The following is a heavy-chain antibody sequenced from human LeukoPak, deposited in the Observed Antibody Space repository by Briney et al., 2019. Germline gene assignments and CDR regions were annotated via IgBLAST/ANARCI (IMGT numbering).Heavy chain of an antibody. CDR1: GFTFNNYP. V-gene: IGHV3-64D*09. CDR3: VKARGSAYYAFDY. D-gene: IGHD3-22*01. CDR2: ISSNGGST. Sequence: PGGSLRHSCSASGFTFNNYPMHWVRQTPGTGLEYVSRISSNGGSTYYADSVKGRFTISRDNSKNTLYLQMSSLKSEDTAVYYCVKARGSAYYAFDYWGQGTLVTVSS. J-gene: IGHJ4*02.